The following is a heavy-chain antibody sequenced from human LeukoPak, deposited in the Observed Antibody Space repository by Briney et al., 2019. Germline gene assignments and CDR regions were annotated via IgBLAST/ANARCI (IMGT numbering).Heavy chain of an antibody. J-gene: IGHJ4*02. Sequence: SETLSLTCAVYGGFFSGYYWSWIRQPPGKGLEWIGEINHSGSTNYNPSLKSRVTISVDTSKNQFSLKLSSVTAADTAVYYCARVNFSDRTLDYWGQGTLVTVSS. V-gene: IGHV4-34*01. D-gene: IGHD3-22*01. CDR1: GGFFSGYY. CDR2: INHSGST. CDR3: ARVNFSDRTLDY.